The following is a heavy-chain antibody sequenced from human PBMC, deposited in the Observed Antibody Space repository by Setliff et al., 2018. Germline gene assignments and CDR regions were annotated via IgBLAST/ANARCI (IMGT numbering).Heavy chain of an antibody. CDR3: ARALYSYDFDY. J-gene: IGHJ4*02. Sequence: PSETLSLTCTVYGGSFSGYYWSWIRQPPGKGLEWIGYIYYSGSTNYNPSLKSRVTISVDTSKNQFSLKLSSVTAADTAVYYCARALYSYDFDYWGQGTLVTVSS. CDR1: GGSFSGYY. V-gene: IGHV4-59*01. D-gene: IGHD5-18*01. CDR2: IYYSGST.